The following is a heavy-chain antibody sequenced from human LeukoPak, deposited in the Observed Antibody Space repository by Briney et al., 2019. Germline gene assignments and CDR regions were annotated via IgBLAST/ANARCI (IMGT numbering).Heavy chain of an antibody. CDR2: IYYSGST. V-gene: IGHV4-39*01. Sequence: SETLSLTCTVSGGSISSSSYYWGWIRQPPGKGLEWIGSIYYSGSTYYNPSLKSRVTISVDTSKNQFSLKLSSVTAADTAMYYCARARDYEAYNWFDPWGQGTLVTVSS. D-gene: IGHD4-17*01. CDR3: ARARDYEAYNWFDP. J-gene: IGHJ5*02. CDR1: GGSISSSSYY.